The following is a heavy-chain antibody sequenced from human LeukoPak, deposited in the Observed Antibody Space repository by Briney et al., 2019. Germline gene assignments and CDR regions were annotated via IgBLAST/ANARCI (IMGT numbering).Heavy chain of an antibody. CDR1: GVTLSPYG. CDR3: AREDWGPRFDP. J-gene: IGHJ5*02. Sequence: GGSLRLSCAASGVTLSPYGMHWVRQAPGKGLEWVAVISYEGGTQHYADSVKGRFTISRDNAKRSVFLQMNSLRAEDTGLYYCAREDWGPRFDPRGQGTLVTVSS. V-gene: IGHV3-30*03. D-gene: IGHD7-27*01. CDR2: ISYEGGTQ.